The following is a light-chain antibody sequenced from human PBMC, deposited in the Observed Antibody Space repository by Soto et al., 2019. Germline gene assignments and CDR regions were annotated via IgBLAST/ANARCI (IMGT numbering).Light chain of an antibody. J-gene: IGKJ2*01. V-gene: IGKV3-15*01. CDR1: QSISSN. CDR3: QQYHTWPYT. CDR2: GAS. Sequence: EIVMTQSPATLSVSPGGRATLSCRASQSISSNLAWYRQRPGQAPRLLIYGASTRDNGFPARFSGSGSGTEFTLTISSLHSEDFALYFCQQYHTWPYTFGQGTQRDIK.